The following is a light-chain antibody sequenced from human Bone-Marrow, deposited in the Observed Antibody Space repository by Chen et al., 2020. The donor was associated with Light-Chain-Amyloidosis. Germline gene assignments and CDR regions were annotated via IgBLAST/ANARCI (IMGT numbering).Light chain of an antibody. CDR2: GAS. CDR3: QQHNDYPYT. CDR1: LDISTY. V-gene: IGKV1-16*01. Sequence: DIQMTQSPSSLSASVGDRVTLTCRASLDISTYLVWFQQKPGKAPNPLIYGASRLQPGVPPRFSGSGSGTDFSLTISGLQAEDFATYYCQQHNDYPYTFGQGTTLEIK. J-gene: IGKJ2*01.